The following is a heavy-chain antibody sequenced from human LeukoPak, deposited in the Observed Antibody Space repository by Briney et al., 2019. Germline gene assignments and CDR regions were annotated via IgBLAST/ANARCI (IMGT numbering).Heavy chain of an antibody. J-gene: IGHJ4*02. CDR3: ARGTVAGIRWFDY. CDR2: INTNTGNP. D-gene: IGHD6-19*01. Sequence: ASVKVSCEASGYTFTSYGITWVRQAPGQGLEWMGWINTNTGNPTYAQGFTGRFVFSLDTSVSTAYLQISSLKAEDTAVYYCARGTVAGIRWFDYWGQGTLVTVSS. CDR1: GYTFTSYG. V-gene: IGHV7-4-1*02.